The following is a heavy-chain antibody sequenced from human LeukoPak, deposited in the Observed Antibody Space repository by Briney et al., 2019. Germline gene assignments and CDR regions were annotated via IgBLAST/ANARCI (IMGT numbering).Heavy chain of an antibody. V-gene: IGHV5-51*01. D-gene: IGHD3-16*01. Sequence: GESLKISCKAYGYIFTNFWSGWVRQMPGKGLEWMGIIFAGDSGPSFQGQVTFSVDTSTSTAYLQWASLKASDTATYYCARLDSVRKVLTSHLAGSYYPMDACSKGTPITVSS. CDR3: ARLDSVRKVLTSHLAGSYYPMDA. J-gene: IGHJ6*03. CDR1: GYIFTNFW. CDR2: IFAGDSG.